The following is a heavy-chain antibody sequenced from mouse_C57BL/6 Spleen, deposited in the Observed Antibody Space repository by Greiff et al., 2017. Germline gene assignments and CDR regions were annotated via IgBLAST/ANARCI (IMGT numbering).Heavy chain of an antibody. CDR1: GYTFTSYG. D-gene: IGHD1-1*01. J-gene: IGHJ3*01. CDR3: AGEGGSSYVFAY. CDR2: IYPRSGNT. V-gene: IGHV1-81*01. Sequence: VQGVQSGAELARPGASVKLSCKASGYTFTSYGISWVKQRTGQGLEWIGKIYPRSGNTYYNEKFKGKATLTADKSSSTAYMELRSLTSDDSAVYFCAGEGGSSYVFAYWGQGTLVTVAA.